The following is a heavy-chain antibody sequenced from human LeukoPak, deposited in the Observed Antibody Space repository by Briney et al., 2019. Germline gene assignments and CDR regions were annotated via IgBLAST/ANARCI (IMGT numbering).Heavy chain of an antibody. CDR2: ISYDGSNK. D-gene: IGHD4-17*01. Sequence: QPGGSLRLSCAASGFTFSSYGMHWVRQAPGKGLEWVAVISYDGSNKYYADSVKGRFTISRDNSKNTLYLQMNSLRAEDTAVYYCAKGGTVTTYDFDYWGQGTLVTVSS. CDR1: GFTFSSYG. J-gene: IGHJ4*02. CDR3: AKGGTVTTYDFDY. V-gene: IGHV3-30*18.